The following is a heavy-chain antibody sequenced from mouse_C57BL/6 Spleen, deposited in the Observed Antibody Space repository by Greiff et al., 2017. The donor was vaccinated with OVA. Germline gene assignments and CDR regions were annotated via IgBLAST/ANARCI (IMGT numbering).Heavy chain of an antibody. V-gene: IGHV1-42*01. Sequence: VQLKQSGPELVKPGASVKISCKASGYSFTGYYMNWVKQSPEKSLEWIGEINPSTGGTTYNQKFKAKATLTVDKSSSTAYMQLKSLTSEDSAVYYCARGEGYGYDGGAWFAYWGQGTLVTVSA. J-gene: IGHJ3*01. D-gene: IGHD2-2*01. CDR2: INPSTGGT. CDR3: ARGEGYGYDGGAWFAY. CDR1: GYSFTGYY.